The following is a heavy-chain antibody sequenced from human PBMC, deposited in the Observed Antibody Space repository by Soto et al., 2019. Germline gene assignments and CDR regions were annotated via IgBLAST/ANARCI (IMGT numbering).Heavy chain of an antibody. Sequence: ASVKVSCKASGYTFTGYYMHWVRQAPGQGLEWMGWINPNSGGTGYAQKFQGRVTMTRDTSISTAYMELSRLRSDDTAVYYCARVYIYYDSSGYFDYWGQGTLVTVSS. J-gene: IGHJ4*02. V-gene: IGHV1-2*02. CDR1: GYTFTGYY. CDR2: INPNSGGT. D-gene: IGHD3-22*01. CDR3: ARVYIYYDSSGYFDY.